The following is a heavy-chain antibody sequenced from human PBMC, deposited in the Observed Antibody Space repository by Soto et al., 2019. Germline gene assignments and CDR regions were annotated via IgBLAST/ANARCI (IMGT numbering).Heavy chain of an antibody. J-gene: IGHJ4*02. V-gene: IGHV5-51*01. CDR3: ASYFYYDTKSSRPGLPNFDY. D-gene: IGHD3-22*01. CDR2: IYPGDSDT. CDR1: GYIFTSYW. Sequence: PGQPMKISCRGSGYIFTSYWSGWVRQMPGKGLEWMGIIYPGDSDTRYSPSFQGQVTISIDRSISTAYLQWSSLQASDTAMYYCASYFYYDTKSSRPGLPNFDYWGKGTLVTVSS.